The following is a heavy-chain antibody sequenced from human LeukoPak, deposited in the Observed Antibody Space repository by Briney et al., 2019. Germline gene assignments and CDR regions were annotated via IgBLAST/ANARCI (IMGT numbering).Heavy chain of an antibody. CDR2: IYHSGST. J-gene: IGHJ4*02. V-gene: IGHV4-38-2*02. CDR3: ARDGEVAGDFDY. CDR1: GSSISGGYD. D-gene: IGHD6-19*01. Sequence: SETLSLTCGVSGSSISGGYDWGWIRQPPGKGLEWIGSIYHSGSTYYNPTLKSRGTISLDTSKNQFSLRLSSVTAADTAVYYCARDGEVAGDFDYWGQGTLVTVSS.